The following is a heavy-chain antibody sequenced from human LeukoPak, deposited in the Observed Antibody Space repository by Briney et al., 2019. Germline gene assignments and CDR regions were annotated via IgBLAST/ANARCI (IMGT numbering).Heavy chain of an antibody. J-gene: IGHJ4*02. D-gene: IGHD3-22*01. CDR3: ARARRVYYYDSSGYRY. Sequence: SETLSLTCAVYGGSFSGYYWSWIRQPPGKGLEWIGEINHSGSTNYNPSLKSRVTISVDTSKNQFSLKLSSVTAADTAVYYCARARRVYYYDSSGYRYWGQGTLVTVSS. V-gene: IGHV4-34*01. CDR2: INHSGST. CDR1: GGSFSGYY.